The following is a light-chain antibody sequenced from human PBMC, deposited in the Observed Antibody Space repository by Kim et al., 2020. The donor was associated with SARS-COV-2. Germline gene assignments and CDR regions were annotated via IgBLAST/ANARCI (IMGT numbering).Light chain of an antibody. Sequence: SYELTQPPSVSVSPGQTASITCSGDKLGDKYVCWYQQKPGQSPVLVIYQDNKRPLGIPERFSGSNSGNTATLTISETQALDEADYYCQAWATDTAMFGGGTKLTVL. V-gene: IGLV3-1*01. CDR3: QAWATDTAM. CDR1: KLGDKY. J-gene: IGLJ3*02. CDR2: QDN.